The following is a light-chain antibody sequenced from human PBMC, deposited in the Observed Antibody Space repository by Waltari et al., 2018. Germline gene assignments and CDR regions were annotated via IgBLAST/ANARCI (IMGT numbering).Light chain of an antibody. CDR2: RVS. V-gene: IGKV2-30*02. J-gene: IGKJ2*01. CDR1: QSLVHSDGNTH. CDR3: MQGTHWPYT. Sequence: EVVMTQSPLSLPVTLGQPASISCKSSQSLVHSDGNTHLNWFQQRPGQSPRRLIYRVSNRDSGVPDRFSGSGSGTEFTLKISRVEAEDVGVYYCMQGTHWPYTFGQGTKLDIK.